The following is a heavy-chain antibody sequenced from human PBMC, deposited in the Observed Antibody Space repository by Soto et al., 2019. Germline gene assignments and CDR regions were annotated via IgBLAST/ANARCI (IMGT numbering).Heavy chain of an antibody. V-gene: IGHV6-1*01. J-gene: IGHJ6*02. D-gene: IGHD3-10*01. CDR3: ARENDYYGSGSYGFYYYGMDV. CDR2: TYYRSKWYN. Sequence: SQTLSLTCAISGDSVSSNSAAWNWIRQSPSRGLEWLGRTYYRSKWYNDYAVSVKSRITINPDTSKNQFSLQLNSVTPEDTAVYYCARENDYYGSGSYGFYYYGMDVWGQGTTVTVSS. CDR1: GDSVSSNSAA.